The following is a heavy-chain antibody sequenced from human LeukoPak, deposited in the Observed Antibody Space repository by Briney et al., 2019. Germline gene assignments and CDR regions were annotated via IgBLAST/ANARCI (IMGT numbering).Heavy chain of an antibody. J-gene: IGHJ3*02. CDR1: GFTFDDYG. CDR2: ITASGDRT. Sequence: GGSLRLSCAASGFTFDDYGLSWVRQAPGKGLEWVSGITASGDRTFYGDSVRGRFTMSRDNSKNTVYLQMNSLRVDDTAVYYCARDVRSTDAFDIWGQGTMLTVSS. V-gene: IGHV3-23*01. CDR3: ARDVRSTDAFDI. D-gene: IGHD3-10*02.